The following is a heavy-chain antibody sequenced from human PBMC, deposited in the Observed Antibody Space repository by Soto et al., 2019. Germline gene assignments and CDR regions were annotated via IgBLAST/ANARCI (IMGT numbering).Heavy chain of an antibody. CDR1: VGSISSYY. D-gene: IGHD6-19*01. CDR2: IYTSGST. CDR3: ARERQWSSSNYYGMDV. Sequence: PSETLCITCSFSVGSISSYYWSWIRQPAGKGLEWIGRIYTSGSTDYNPSLRSRVTMSVDTSKSQFSLNLSSVTAADTAVYFCARERQWSSSNYYGMDVWGQGTTVTVSS. J-gene: IGHJ6*02. V-gene: IGHV4-4*07.